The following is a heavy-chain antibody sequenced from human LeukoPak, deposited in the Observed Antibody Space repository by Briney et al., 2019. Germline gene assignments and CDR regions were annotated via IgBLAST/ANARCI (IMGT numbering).Heavy chain of an antibody. CDR2: ISHDGSNK. V-gene: IGHV3-30*04. J-gene: IGHJ4*02. CDR3: ARGPSGYHNT. CDR1: GFTFSSYA. D-gene: IGHD5-12*01. Sequence: GGSLRLSCAGSGFTFSSYAMHWVRQAPGKGLEWVAVISHDGSNKKYADSVKGRFTISRDNSKNTLYLQMNSLRAEDTAVYYCARGPSGYHNTGGQGTLVTVSS.